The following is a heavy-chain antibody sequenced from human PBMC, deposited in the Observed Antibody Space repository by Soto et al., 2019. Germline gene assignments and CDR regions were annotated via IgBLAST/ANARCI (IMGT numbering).Heavy chain of an antibody. CDR3: ARHRWELGPADF. D-gene: IGHD1-26*01. Sequence: QVQLVESGGGVVQPGRSLRLSCATSGFTFSDYSIHWVRQAPGKGLEWVAAISSDGTKKYYPESVKGRFTVSRDNSGNALYLQMDSLSPDDTAMYYCARHRWELGPADFWGQGTLVTVPS. CDR1: GFTFSDYS. V-gene: IGHV3-30*04. J-gene: IGHJ4*02. CDR2: ISSDGTKK.